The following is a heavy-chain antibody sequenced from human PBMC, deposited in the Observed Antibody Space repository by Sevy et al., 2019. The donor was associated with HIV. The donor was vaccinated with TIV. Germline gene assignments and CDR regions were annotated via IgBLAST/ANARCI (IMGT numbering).Heavy chain of an antibody. Sequence: GGSLRLSCAASGFTFSSYAMHWVRQAPGKGLEWVAVISYDGSNKYYADSLKGRFTISRDNSNNTPYLQMNSLRAEDTAVYYCAREGITGTLDWFDPWGQGTMVTVSS. J-gene: IGHJ5*02. CDR3: AREGITGTLDWFDP. CDR1: GFTFSSYA. D-gene: IGHD1-20*01. V-gene: IGHV3-30*04. CDR2: ISYDGSNK.